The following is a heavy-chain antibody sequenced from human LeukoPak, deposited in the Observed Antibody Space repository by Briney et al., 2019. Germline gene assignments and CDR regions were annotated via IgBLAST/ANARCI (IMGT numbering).Heavy chain of an antibody. CDR2: ISWNSDTI. J-gene: IGHJ4*01. Sequence: GGSLRLSCAVSGFTFDDYAMHWVRQVPGKGPEWVSGISWNSDTIGYGDSVKGRFTISRDNAKNSLYLQMNSLRAEDSATYYCVREGFYFFDFWGQGTLVTVSS. V-gene: IGHV3-9*01. CDR3: VREGFYFFDF. CDR1: GFTFDDYA.